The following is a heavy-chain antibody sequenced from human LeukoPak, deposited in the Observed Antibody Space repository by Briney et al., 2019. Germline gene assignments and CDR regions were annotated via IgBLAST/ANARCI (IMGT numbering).Heavy chain of an antibody. CDR1: GGTFSSYA. D-gene: IGHD4-11*01. Sequence: SVKVSCKASGGTFSSYAISWVRQAPGQGLEWMGRIIPILGIANYAQKFQGRVTITADKSTSTAYMELSSLRSEDTAVYYCARALTRLPVDYWGQGTLVTVSS. CDR2: IIPILGIA. V-gene: IGHV1-69*04. J-gene: IGHJ4*02. CDR3: ARALTRLPVDY.